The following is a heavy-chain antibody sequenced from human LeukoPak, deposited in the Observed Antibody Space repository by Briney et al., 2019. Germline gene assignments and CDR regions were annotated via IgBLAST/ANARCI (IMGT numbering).Heavy chain of an antibody. CDR2: IWYDGSNK. V-gene: IGHV3-33*08. CDR1: GFTFSSYG. J-gene: IGHJ4*02. D-gene: IGHD2-2*01. Sequence: HPGRSLRLSCAASGFTFSSYGMHWVRQAPGKGLEWVAVIWYDGSNKYYADSVKGRFTISRDNSKNTLYLQMNSLRAEDTAVYYCARDRGPYQLLLYSFDYWGQGTLVTVSS. CDR3: ARDRGPYQLLLYSFDY.